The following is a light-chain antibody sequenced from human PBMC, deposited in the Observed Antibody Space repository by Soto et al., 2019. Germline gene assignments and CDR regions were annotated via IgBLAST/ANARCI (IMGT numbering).Light chain of an antibody. CDR2: GNS. J-gene: IGLJ1*01. CDR3: QSYDRSLSGSV. V-gene: IGLV1-40*01. Sequence: SFLTHAASCCVSPGHSFTMSCTGSSSKIGAGYDVQWYQQLPGTAPKLLIYGNSNRTSGVPDRFSGSKSGTSASLALTGLHPEDEADYSCQSYDRSLSGSVLGNGTTVTAL. CDR1: SSKIGAGYD.